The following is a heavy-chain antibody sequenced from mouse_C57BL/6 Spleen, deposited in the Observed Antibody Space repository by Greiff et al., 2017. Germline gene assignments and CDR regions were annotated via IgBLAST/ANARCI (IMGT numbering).Heavy chain of an antibody. V-gene: IGHV1-69*01. CDR2: IDPSDSYT. Sequence: QVQLKQSGAELVMPGASVKLSCKASGYTFTSYWMHWVKQRPGQGLEWIGEIDPSDSYTNYNQKFKGKSTLTVDKSSSTAYMQLSSLTSEDSAVYYCARALLQVAMDYWGQGTSVTVSS. CDR3: ARALLQVAMDY. D-gene: IGHD1-2*01. J-gene: IGHJ4*01. CDR1: GYTFTSYW.